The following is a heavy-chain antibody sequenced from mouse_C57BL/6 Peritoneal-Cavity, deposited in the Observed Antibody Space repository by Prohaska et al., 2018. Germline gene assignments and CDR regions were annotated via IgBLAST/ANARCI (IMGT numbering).Heavy chain of an antibody. Sequence: TDHTIHWMKQRPEQGLEWIGYIYPRDGSTKYNEKFKGKATLTADKSSSTAYMQLNSLTSEDSAVYFCAPRSSGDYFDYWGQGTTLTVSS. CDR2: IYPRDGST. D-gene: IGHD1-3*01. CDR3: APRSSGDYFDY. J-gene: IGHJ2*01. CDR1: TDHT. V-gene: IGHV1-78*01.